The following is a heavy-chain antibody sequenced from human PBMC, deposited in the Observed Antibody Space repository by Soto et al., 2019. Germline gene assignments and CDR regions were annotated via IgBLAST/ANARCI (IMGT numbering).Heavy chain of an antibody. CDR2: IYSGGST. CDR1: GFTVSSNY. V-gene: IGHV3-66*01. Sequence: GGSLRLSCAASGFTVSSNYMSWVRQAPGKGLEWVSVIYSGGSTYYADSVKGRFTISRDNSKITLYLQMNSLRAEDTAVYYCARVDGDYLAWYYYMDVWGKGTTVTVSS. D-gene: IGHD4-17*01. J-gene: IGHJ6*03. CDR3: ARVDGDYLAWYYYMDV.